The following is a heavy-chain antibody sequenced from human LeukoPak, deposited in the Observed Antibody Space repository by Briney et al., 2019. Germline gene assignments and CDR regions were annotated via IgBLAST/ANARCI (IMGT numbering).Heavy chain of an antibody. Sequence: GGSLRLSCAASGFTVSSNYMSWVRQAPGKGLEWVSYISSSGSTIYYADSVKGRFTISRDNAKNSLYLQMNSLRAEDTAVYYCARADEYSYGDYWGQGTLVTVSS. V-gene: IGHV3-11*04. CDR1: GFTVSSNY. D-gene: IGHD5-18*01. CDR3: ARADEYSYGDY. J-gene: IGHJ4*02. CDR2: ISSSGSTI.